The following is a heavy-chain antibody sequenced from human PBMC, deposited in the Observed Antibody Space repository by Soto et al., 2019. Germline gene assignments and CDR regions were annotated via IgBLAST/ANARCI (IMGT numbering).Heavy chain of an antibody. D-gene: IGHD2-2*01. J-gene: IGHJ3*01. Sequence: AQLLESVGGLAQPGGSLRLSCAGSGFTLSSHAMSWVRQAPGKGLEWVSAISRSGAYTNYADSVKGRFTISRDDSKNTLYLQMNSLRAEDTAVYYCASPRSTVVAYYAFDLWGQGTMVTVSS. V-gene: IGHV3-23*01. CDR1: GFTLSSHA. CDR2: ISRSGAYT. CDR3: ASPRSTVVAYYAFDL.